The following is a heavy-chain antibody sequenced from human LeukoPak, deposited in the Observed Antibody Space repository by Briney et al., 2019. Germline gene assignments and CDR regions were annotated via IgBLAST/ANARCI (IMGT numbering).Heavy chain of an antibody. D-gene: IGHD1-7*01. CDR1: GGSFSGYY. CDR3: ARGDWNYEIRHFQH. CDR2: INHSGST. Sequence: SSETLSLTCAVYGGSFSGYYWSWIRQPPGKGLEWIGEINHSGSTNYNPSLKSRVTISVDTSKNQFSLKLSSVTAADTAVYYCARGDWNYEIRHFQHWGQGTLVTVSS. V-gene: IGHV4-34*01. J-gene: IGHJ1*01.